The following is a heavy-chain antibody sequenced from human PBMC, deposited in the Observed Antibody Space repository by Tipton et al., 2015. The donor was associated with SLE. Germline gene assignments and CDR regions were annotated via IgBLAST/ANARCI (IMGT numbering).Heavy chain of an antibody. CDR1: GGSIRTYY. V-gene: IGHV4-59*12. J-gene: IGHJ6*03. Sequence: TLSLTCSVSGGSIRTYYWSWIRQPPGKGLEWIGYMYYSGITNYNPSLKSRVTISVDTSKNQFSLKLNSVTAADTAVYYCARGLGAYSSGWRYYFYYMDVWGKGTTVTVFS. D-gene: IGHD6-19*01. CDR3: ARGLGAYSSGWRYYFYYMDV. CDR2: MYYSGIT.